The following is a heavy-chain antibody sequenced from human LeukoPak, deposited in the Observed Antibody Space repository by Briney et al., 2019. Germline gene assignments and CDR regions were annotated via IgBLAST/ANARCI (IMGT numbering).Heavy chain of an antibody. CDR2: IYYSGST. J-gene: IGHJ4*02. CDR3: AKAPVTTCSGAYCYPFDY. D-gene: IGHD2-21*01. V-gene: IGHV4-39*07. Sequence: SETLSLTCTVSAGSISSNSYYWGWIRQPPGKGLEWTGSIYYSGSTYYNPSLKSRVTISVDTSKNQFSLKLSSVTAADTAVYYCAKAPVTTCSGAYCYPFDYWSQGTLVTVSS. CDR1: AGSISSNSYY.